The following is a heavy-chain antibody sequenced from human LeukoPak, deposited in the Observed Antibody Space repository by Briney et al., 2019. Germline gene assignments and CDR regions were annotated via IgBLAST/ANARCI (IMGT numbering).Heavy chain of an antibody. D-gene: IGHD3-10*01. CDR1: GGSFSGYY. CDR3: ARRSGFGELYHTFDY. V-gene: IGHV4-34*01. Sequence: SETLSLTCAVYGGSFSGYYWSWIRQPPGKGLEWIGEINHSGSTNYNPSLKSRVTISVDTSKNQFSLKLSSVTAADTAVYYCARRSGFGELYHTFDYWGQGTLVTVSS. CDR2: INHSGST. J-gene: IGHJ4*02.